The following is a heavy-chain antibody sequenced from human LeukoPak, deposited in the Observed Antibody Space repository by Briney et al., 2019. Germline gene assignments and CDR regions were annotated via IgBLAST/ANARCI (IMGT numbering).Heavy chain of an antibody. V-gene: IGHV3-66*01. CDR3: AKDEVTGLDY. CDR1: GLAGSRTY. J-gene: IGHJ4*02. D-gene: IGHD3-9*01. CDR2: IYSGGST. Sequence: PGGSLRLSGAVSGLAGSRTYMSWVRQAPGKGLEWVSVIYSGGSTYYADSVKGRFTISRDTSKNTLYLQMNSLRAEDTAVYYCAKDEVTGLDYWGQGTLVTVSS.